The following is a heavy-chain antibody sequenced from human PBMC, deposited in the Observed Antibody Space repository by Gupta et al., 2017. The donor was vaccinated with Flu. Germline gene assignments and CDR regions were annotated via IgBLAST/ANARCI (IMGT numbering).Heavy chain of an antibody. D-gene: IGHD2-2*02. CDR3: AKNGAWSYCISTSCYNWEDS. J-gene: IGHJ4*02. CDR2: ISGSGGST. V-gene: IGHV3-23*01. Sequence: EVQLLESGGGLVQPGGSLRLSCAASGFTFSSYAMSWVRQAPGKGLEWVSAISGSGGSTYYADSVKGRFTISRDNSKNTLYLQMNSLRAEDTALYYCAKNGAWSYCISTSCYNWEDSWGQGTLVTVSS. CDR1: GFTFSSYA.